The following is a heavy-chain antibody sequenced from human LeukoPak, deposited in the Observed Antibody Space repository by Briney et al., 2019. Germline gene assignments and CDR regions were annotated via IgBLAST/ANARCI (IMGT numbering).Heavy chain of an antibody. Sequence: PSETLSLTCTVSGASISSYYWSWIRQPPGKGLEWIGYIFHSGSTSYNPSLKSRVTISLDTSENQVSLKLRSVTAADTAVYYCARVAPAYCGGDCLGGDAFDIWGQGTMVTVSS. V-gene: IGHV4-59*01. CDR1: GASISSYY. CDR3: ARVAPAYCGGDCLGGDAFDI. D-gene: IGHD2-21*02. CDR2: IFHSGST. J-gene: IGHJ3*02.